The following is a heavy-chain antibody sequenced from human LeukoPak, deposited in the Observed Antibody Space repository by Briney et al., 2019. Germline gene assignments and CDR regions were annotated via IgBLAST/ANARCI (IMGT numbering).Heavy chain of an antibody. CDR2: IIPILGIA. Sequence: SVKVSCKASGGTFSSYAISWVRQAPGQGLEWMGRIIPILGIANYAQKFQGRVTITADKSTSTAYMELSSLRSEDTAVYYCARVGHYGDSFDYWGQGTLVTVSS. V-gene: IGHV1-69*04. CDR3: ARVGHYGDSFDY. J-gene: IGHJ4*02. CDR1: GGTFSSYA. D-gene: IGHD4-17*01.